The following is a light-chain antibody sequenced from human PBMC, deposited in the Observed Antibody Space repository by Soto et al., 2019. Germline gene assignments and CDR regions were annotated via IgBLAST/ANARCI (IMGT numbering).Light chain of an antibody. CDR1: HSVSSNY. J-gene: IGKJ1*01. Sequence: EIVLTQSPGTLSLSPGERATLSCRSSHSVSSNYLAWYQQKPGQAPRLLIYDVSSRATGIPERFSGSGSGTDFTLTISRLEPVDFAVYYCQQYGISPTFGQGTKVEIK. V-gene: IGKV3-20*01. CDR2: DVS. CDR3: QQYGISPT.